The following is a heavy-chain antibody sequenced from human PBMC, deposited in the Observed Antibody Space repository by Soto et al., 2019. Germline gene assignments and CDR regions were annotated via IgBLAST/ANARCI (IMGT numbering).Heavy chain of an antibody. V-gene: IGHV4-39*01. J-gene: IGHJ5*02. D-gene: IGHD3-10*01. Sequence: PPATLSLTCTLPGGSISSSSYYWGWIPQPTGKGLVWIGSIYYSGSTYYNPSLKSRVTISVDTSKNQFSLKLGSVTAADTDVYYCASFPGGSGDNWFDPWGQGTLVTVSS. CDR2: IYYSGST. CDR3: ASFPGGSGDNWFDP. CDR1: GGSISSSSYY.